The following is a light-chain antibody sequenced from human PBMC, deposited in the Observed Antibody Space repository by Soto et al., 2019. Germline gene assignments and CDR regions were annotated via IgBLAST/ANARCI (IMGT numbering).Light chain of an antibody. J-gene: IGKJ1*01. V-gene: IGKV3-20*01. CDR3: QHYGSSPRT. Sequence: EIVLTQSPGTRSLSPGERATLSGRASQSVSSSNYLAWYQQKPGQAPRLLIYGASSRATGIPDRFSGSGSGTDFTLTISRLEPEDFAVYYCQHYGSSPRTVGRGTKVDIK. CDR2: GAS. CDR1: QSVSSSNY.